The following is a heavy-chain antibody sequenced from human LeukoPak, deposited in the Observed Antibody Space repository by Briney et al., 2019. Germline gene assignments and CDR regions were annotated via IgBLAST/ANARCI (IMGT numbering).Heavy chain of an antibody. D-gene: IGHD1-26*01. Sequence: SETLSLTCTVSGGSVSGSYWNWLRQPPGEGLEWIGYVSNSGSGSTKYNPSLESRVTMSVETSKNQFSLKLSSVTAADTAVYYCAKWNGGRYHFASWGQGTLVTVSS. CDR3: AKWNGGRYHFAS. CDR1: GGSVSGSY. J-gene: IGHJ4*02. CDR2: VSNSGSGST. V-gene: IGHV4-59*02.